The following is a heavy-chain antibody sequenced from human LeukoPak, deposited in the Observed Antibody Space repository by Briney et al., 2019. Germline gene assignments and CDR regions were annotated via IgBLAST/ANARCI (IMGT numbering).Heavy chain of an antibody. D-gene: IGHD6-19*01. J-gene: IGHJ4*02. V-gene: IGHV3-53*01. CDR1: GFTASNTY. CDR3: ASGGGYSSAWHSSDY. Sequence: PGGSLRLSCAASGFTASNTYMSWVRQAPGKGLEWVSIIYSDGRTYYADFVKGRFTISRDNSKNTMYLQMNSLRAEDTAVYYCASGGGYSSAWHSSDYWGQGTLVTVSS. CDR2: IYSDGRT.